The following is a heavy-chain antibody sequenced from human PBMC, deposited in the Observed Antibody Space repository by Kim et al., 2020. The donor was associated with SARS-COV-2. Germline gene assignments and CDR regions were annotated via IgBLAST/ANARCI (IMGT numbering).Heavy chain of an antibody. V-gene: IGHV3-49*04. CDR3: TREGGSTGTTKNRWYYKDG. CDR2: IRSNTYGGTT. D-gene: IGHD2-15*01. CDR1: GFIFGDHG. J-gene: IGHJ6*03. Sequence: GGSLRLSCSASGFIFGDHGMSWVRQAPGKGLEWVSFIRSNTYGGTTEYAASVKGRFTISRDDSKSIAYLQMHSLKTDDTAVYYCTREGGSTGTTKNRWYYKDGWGKGTPVTVSS.